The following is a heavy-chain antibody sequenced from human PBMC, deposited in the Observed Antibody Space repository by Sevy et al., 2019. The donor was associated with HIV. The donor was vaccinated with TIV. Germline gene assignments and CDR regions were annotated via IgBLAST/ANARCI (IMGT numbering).Heavy chain of an antibody. Sequence: GGSLRLSCAAFGFTFSKYSMSWVRQPPGKGLEWVSTLSFGCGEINYADSVKGRFTISRDNSESSVYLQMNNLRPEDTAVYYCAREGCTKPHDYWGQGTLVTVS. V-gene: IGHV3-23*01. CDR1: GFTFSKYS. J-gene: IGHJ4*02. CDR3: AREGCTKPHDY. D-gene: IGHD2-8*01. CDR2: LSFGCGEI.